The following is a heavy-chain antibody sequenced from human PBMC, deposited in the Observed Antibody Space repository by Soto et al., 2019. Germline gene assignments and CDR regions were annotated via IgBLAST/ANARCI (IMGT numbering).Heavy chain of an antibody. J-gene: IGHJ4*02. Sequence: SETLSLTCSVSGASISSRDYYRGWIRQTPGKGLEWIGNIDYNGVTYYNPSLKSRVTVSKDTSKNQFSLKVASVTAADTAIYYCGRVMIGTSRHTDSDYWGQGTQVTVSS. CDR3: GRVMIGTSRHTDSDY. V-gene: IGHV4-39*01. D-gene: IGHD2-2*01. CDR1: GASISSRDYY. CDR2: IDYNGVT.